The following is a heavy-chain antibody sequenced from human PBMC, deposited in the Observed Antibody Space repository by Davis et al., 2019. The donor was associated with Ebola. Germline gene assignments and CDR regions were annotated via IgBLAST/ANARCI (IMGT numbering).Heavy chain of an antibody. J-gene: IGHJ4*02. Sequence: PGGSLRLSCAASGFSFSNTGMHWVRQAPGKGQEWVSYISSSSSTIYYADSVKGRFTISRDNAKNSLYLQMNSLRDEDTAVYYCASMVATIPDYWGQGTLVTVSS. CDR1: GFSFSNTG. V-gene: IGHV3-48*02. CDR3: ASMVATIPDY. D-gene: IGHD5-24*01. CDR2: ISSSSSTI.